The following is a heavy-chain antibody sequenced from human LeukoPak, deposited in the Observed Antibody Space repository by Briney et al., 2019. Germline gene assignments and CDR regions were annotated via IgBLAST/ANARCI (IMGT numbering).Heavy chain of an antibody. D-gene: IGHD3-22*01. J-gene: IGHJ4*02. CDR3: ARATYDYDSSGYYYSYFDY. CDR2: INHTGST. V-gene: IGHV4-34*01. CDR1: GGSFSGYY. Sequence: PSETLSLTCAVYGGSFSGYYWSWIRQPPGKGLEWIGEINHTGSTNYNPSLKSRVTISVDTSKNQFSLKLSSVTAADTAVYYCARATYDYDSSGYYYSYFDYWGQGTLVTVSS.